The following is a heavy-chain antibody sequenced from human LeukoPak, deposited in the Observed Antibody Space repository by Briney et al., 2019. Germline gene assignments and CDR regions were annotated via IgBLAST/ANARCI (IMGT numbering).Heavy chain of an antibody. CDR1: GYIFTTYW. CDR2: IYPGDFRT. V-gene: IGHV5-51*01. D-gene: IGHD3-10*01. CDR3: ARLYGSGSDDAFDT. Sequence: GESLKISCNAFGYIFTTYWIGWVRQVPGKGLEWMGVIYPGDFRTRYNPSFQGRVTISADKSISTASLQWGRLKASDTAMYYCARLYGSGSDDAFDTWGQGTMVTVSS. J-gene: IGHJ3*02.